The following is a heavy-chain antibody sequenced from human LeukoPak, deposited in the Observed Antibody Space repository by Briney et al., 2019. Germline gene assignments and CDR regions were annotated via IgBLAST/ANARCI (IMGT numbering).Heavy chain of an antibody. CDR3: ARHNRYSSSVFVDY. Sequence: PSETLSLTCAVYGGSFSGYYWSWIRQPPGKGLEWIGEINHSGSTNYNPSLKSRVTISVDTSKNQFSLKLSSVPAADTAVYYCARHNRYSSSVFVDYWGQGTLVTVSS. V-gene: IGHV4-34*01. D-gene: IGHD6-13*01. CDR1: GGSFSGYY. CDR2: INHSGST. J-gene: IGHJ4*02.